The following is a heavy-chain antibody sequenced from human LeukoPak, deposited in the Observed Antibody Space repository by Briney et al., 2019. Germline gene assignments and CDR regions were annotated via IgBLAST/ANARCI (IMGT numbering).Heavy chain of an antibody. Sequence: GGSLRLSCAASGFTFGNYGMSWVRQAPGKGLEWVSGINWNGGSTGYADSVEGRFTIFRDNAKNSQYLQMNSLRVEDTALYYCARAQTYGDSRLLLDYWGQGTLVTVSS. CDR2: INWNGGST. D-gene: IGHD4-17*01. V-gene: IGHV3-20*04. CDR3: ARAQTYGDSRLLLDY. CDR1: GFTFGNYG. J-gene: IGHJ4*02.